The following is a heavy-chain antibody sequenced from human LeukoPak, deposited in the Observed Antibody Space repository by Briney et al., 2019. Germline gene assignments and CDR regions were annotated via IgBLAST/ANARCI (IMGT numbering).Heavy chain of an antibody. CDR2: MKEDGSEK. CDR1: GFTFSSIW. D-gene: IGHD6-6*01. J-gene: IGHJ4*02. Sequence: GGSLRVSCAASGFTFSSIWMTWVRQTPGRGLEWVANMKEDGSEKDYVDSTKGRFTISRDNAKNSLYLQMNSLRVEDTAVSYCARGGRVFDSWGQGTLVTVSS. V-gene: IGHV3-7*03. CDR3: ARGGRVFDS.